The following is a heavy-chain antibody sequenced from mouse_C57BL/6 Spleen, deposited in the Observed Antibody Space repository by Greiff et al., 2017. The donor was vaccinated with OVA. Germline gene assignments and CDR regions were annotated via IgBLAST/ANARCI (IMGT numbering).Heavy chain of an antibody. J-gene: IGHJ2*01. Sequence: QVQLQQSGAELVKPGASVKLSCKASGYTFTEYTIHWVKQRSGQGLEWIGWLYPGSGSIKYNEKFKDKATLTADKSSITVYMELSRLPSEDSTVYFCARHEEAFYFDGWGQGTTLTGSS. CDR1: GYTFTEYT. CDR2: LYPGSGSI. V-gene: IGHV1-62-2*01. CDR3: ARHEEAFYFDG.